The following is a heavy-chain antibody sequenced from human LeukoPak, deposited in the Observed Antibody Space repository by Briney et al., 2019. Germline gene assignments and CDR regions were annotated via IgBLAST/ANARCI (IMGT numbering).Heavy chain of an antibody. D-gene: IGHD3-10*01. CDR2: IVVGSGNT. Sequence: ASVKVSCKTSGFTFTSSAMQWVRQARGQRLAWIGWIVVGSGNTNYAQVFQERVTITRDMSTRTAYMELSSLRSEDTAVYYCAALRFGSGSYSFDYWGQGTLVTVSS. V-gene: IGHV1-58*02. J-gene: IGHJ4*02. CDR1: GFTFTSSA. CDR3: AALRFGSGSYSFDY.